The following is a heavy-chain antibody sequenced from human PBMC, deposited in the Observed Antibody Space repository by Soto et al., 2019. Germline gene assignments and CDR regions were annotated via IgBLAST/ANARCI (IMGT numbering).Heavy chain of an antibody. J-gene: IGHJ4*02. CDR2: IIPMFGIT. CDR1: GGTFNRYS. V-gene: IGHV1-69*02. CDR3: ATFYEGDCTTTTCYGDFDY. D-gene: IGHD2-2*01. Sequence: QVHLVQAGAEVKKPGSSVKVSCRASGGTFNRYSISWVRQAPGQGLEWMGRIIPMFGITNYAQKFQGRVMITADKSANTAYMEVSGLRSEHTAMYYCATFYEGDCTTTTCYGDFDYWGQGTLVTVSS.